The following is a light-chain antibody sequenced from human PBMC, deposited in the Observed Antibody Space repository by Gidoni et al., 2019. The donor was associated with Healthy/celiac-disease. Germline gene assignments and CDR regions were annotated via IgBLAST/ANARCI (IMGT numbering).Light chain of an antibody. CDR1: NIGSKS. CDR2: YDS. V-gene: IGLV3-21*04. CDR3: QVWDSSSDRGV. J-gene: IGLJ3*02. Sequence: SYVLPQPPSVSVAPGKTARITCGGNNIGSKSVHWYQQKTGQAPVLVIYYDSDRPSGIPERFSGSNSGNTATRTISRVEAGDEADYYCQVWDSSSDRGVFGGGTKLTVL.